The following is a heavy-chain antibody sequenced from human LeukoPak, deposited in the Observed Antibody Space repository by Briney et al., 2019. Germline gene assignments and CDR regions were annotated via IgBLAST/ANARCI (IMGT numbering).Heavy chain of an antibody. V-gene: IGHV4-59*01. CDR2: IYYSGST. D-gene: IGHD6-19*01. J-gene: IGHJ3*02. CDR1: GGSISSYY. Sequence: SETLSLTCTVSGGSISSYYWSWIRHPPGKGLEWIGYIYYSGSTNYNPSLKSRVTISVDTSKNQFSLKLSSVTAADTAVYYCARVGWFDAFDIWGQGTMVTVSS. CDR3: ARVGWFDAFDI.